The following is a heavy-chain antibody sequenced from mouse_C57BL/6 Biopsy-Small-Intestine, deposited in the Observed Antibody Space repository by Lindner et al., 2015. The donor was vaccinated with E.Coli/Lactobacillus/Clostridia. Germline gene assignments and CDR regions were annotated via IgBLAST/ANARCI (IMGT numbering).Heavy chain of an antibody. CDR3: ARDDYDGLYVMDY. Sequence: VQLQESGPELVRPGASVKISCKASGYSFTGYYMHWVKQSHGNILDWIGYIYPDNGTSSYNQKFKDKATLTVDKSSSTAYMQLSSLTSEDSAVYYCARDDYDGLYVMDYWGQGTSVTVSS. J-gene: IGHJ4*01. CDR2: IYPDNGTS. V-gene: IGHV1-31*01. D-gene: IGHD2-4*01. CDR1: GYSFTGYY.